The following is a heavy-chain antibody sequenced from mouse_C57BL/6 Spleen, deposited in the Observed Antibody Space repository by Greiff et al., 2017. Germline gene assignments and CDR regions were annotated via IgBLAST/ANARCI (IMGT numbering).Heavy chain of an antibody. CDR2: IPPNSGST. V-gene: IGHV1-64*01. J-gene: IGHJ4*01. Sequence: VQLQQPGAELVKPGASVKLSCKASGYTFTSYWMHWVKQRPGQGLEWIGMIPPNSGSTNYNEKFKGKATLTVDKSSSTAYMQLSSLTSEDSAVYYCARSGGNFYYAMDCWGQGTSVTVSS. CDR1: GYTFTSYW. CDR3: ARSGGNFYYAMDC. D-gene: IGHD2-1*01.